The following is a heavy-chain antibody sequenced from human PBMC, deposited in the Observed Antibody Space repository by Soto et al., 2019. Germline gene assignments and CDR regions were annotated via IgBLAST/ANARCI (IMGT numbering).Heavy chain of an antibody. J-gene: IGHJ5*02. CDR2: ISQSGFT. CDR1: TESLRGYY. D-gene: IGHD6-19*01. Sequence: QVQLQQRGAGLLRPSETLSLTCAVSTESLRGYYWTWIRQSTGKGLEWIGEISQSGFTNYNPSLESRVPLSVDTSKSEFSLHLTSMTAADTALYYCARGLFSSGWYSYFDPWGQGTPVTVSS. V-gene: IGHV4-34*01. CDR3: ARGLFSSGWYSYFDP.